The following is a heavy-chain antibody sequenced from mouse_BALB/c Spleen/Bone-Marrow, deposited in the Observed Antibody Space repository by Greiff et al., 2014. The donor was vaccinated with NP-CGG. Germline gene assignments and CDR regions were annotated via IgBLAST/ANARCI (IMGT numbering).Heavy chain of an antibody. CDR3: ARQLYGNYAY. CDR2: ANPYNGGI. Sequence: EVQLQQSGPELVKPGPSVKISCKASGYSFTGYYVHWGKQSHGKSLEWIGEANPYNGGISYNQKFKGKATLTVDTSSSTAFMELHSLTSEDSLVYYCARQLYGNYAYWGQGTLVTVSA. J-gene: IGHJ3*01. D-gene: IGHD2-10*02. V-gene: IGHV1S30*01. CDR1: GYSFTGYY.